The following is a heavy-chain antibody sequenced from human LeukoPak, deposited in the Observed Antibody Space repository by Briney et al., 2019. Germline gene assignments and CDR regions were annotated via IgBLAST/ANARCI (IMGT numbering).Heavy chain of an antibody. CDR1: GGSFSGYY. V-gene: IGHV4-59*01. CDR2: IHYTGST. Sequence: SETLSLTCAVYGGSFSGYYWTWIRQPPGKGLEWIGFIHYTGSTNYNPSLKSRVSMSVDTSKNQFSLKLTSVTAADSAVYYCARNYCTGGSCYVNDDWGQGTLVTVSS. D-gene: IGHD2-15*01. CDR3: ARNYCTGGSCYVNDD. J-gene: IGHJ4*02.